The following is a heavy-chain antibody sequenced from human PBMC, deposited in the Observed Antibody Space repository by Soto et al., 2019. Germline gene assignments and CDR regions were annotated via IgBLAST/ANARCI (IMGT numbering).Heavy chain of an antibody. CDR1: GFTFSRHG. CDR3: AKVDVSTAGSFDY. J-gene: IGHJ4*02. D-gene: IGHD6-13*01. CDR2: INPSGDST. Sequence: SLRLSCVASGFTFSRHGLSWVRQAPGKGLEWVSTINPSGDSTFYADSVKGRFTISRDNSKNTVYLQMNSLSVGDTAVYLCAKVDVSTAGSFDYWGQGALVTVSS. V-gene: IGHV3-23*01.